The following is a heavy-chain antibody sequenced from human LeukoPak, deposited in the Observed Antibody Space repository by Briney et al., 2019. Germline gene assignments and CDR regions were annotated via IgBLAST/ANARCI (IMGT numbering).Heavy chain of an antibody. CDR1: GGTFSSYA. Sequence: ASVKVSCKASGGTFSSYAISWVRQAPGQGLEWMGGIIPIFGTANYAQKFQGRVTITADKSTSTAYMELSSLRSQDTAGYYCAREGEAHSYGHYWGQGTRVTVPS. V-gene: IGHV1-69*06. J-gene: IGHJ4*02. CDR3: AREGEAHSYGHY. CDR2: IIPIFGTA. D-gene: IGHD5-18*01.